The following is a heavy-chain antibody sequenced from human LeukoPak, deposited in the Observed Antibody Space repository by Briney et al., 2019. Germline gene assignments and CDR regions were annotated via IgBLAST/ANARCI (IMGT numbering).Heavy chain of an antibody. Sequence: SETLSLTCTVSGGSISSYYWSWVRQPPGKGLEWIGYIYYTASTNYNPSLRSRVTISVDTSKNQFSLKLTSVTAADTAVYYCARFSYGDYVYFDSWGQGTLVTVSS. CDR3: ARFSYGDYVYFDS. V-gene: IGHV4-59*08. J-gene: IGHJ4*02. CDR1: GGSISSYY. CDR2: IYYTAST. D-gene: IGHD4-17*01.